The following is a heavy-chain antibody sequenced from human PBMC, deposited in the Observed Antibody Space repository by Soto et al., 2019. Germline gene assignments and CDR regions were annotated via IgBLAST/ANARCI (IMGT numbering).Heavy chain of an antibody. Sequence: GGSLRLSCAASGFTFSSYSMNWVRQAPGKGLEWVSSISSSSSYIYYADSVKGRFTISRDNAKNSLYLQMNSLRAEDTAVYYCARVGRWATYYYYGMDVWGQGTTVTVSS. J-gene: IGHJ6*02. CDR2: ISSSSSYI. D-gene: IGHD4-17*01. CDR1: GFTFSSYS. CDR3: ARVGRWATYYYYGMDV. V-gene: IGHV3-21*01.